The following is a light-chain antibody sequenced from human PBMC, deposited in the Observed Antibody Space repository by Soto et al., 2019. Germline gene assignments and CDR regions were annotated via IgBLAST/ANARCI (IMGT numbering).Light chain of an antibody. J-gene: IGLJ3*02. CDR1: SSDVGGYNS. Sequence: QSVLTQPASVSGSPGQSITISCTGTSSDVGGYNSVCWHQQHPGKAPKLMIYEVRNRPSGVSDRFSASKSGNTASLTISGLQGDDEADYYCSSFTSSNTWVFGGGTKLTVL. CDR3: SSFTSSNTWV. CDR2: EVR. V-gene: IGLV2-14*01.